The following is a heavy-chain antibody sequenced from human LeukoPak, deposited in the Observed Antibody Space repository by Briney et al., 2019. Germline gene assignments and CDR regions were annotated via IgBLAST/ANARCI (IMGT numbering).Heavy chain of an antibody. V-gene: IGHV4-61*05. D-gene: IGHD1-14*01. J-gene: IGHJ4*02. CDR3: ARGEPVDY. CDR2: MYYSGST. Sequence: PSETLSLTCTVSGGYISSTPYYWAWIRQPPGKGLEWIGYMYYSGSTSYNPSLKSRVTTSVDTAKNQFSLKVNSVTAADTAVYYCARGEPVDYWGQGTLVTVSS. CDR1: GGYISSTPYY.